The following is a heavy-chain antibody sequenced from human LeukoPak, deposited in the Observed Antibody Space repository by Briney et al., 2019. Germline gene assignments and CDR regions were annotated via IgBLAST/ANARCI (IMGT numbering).Heavy chain of an antibody. CDR1: GDSVSSNSAA. CDR2: TYYRSKWYN. Sequence: PSQTLSLTCAISGDSVSSNSAAWNWIRQSPSRGLEWLGGTYYRSKWYNDYAVSVKSRITINPDTSKNQFSLQLNSVTPEDTAVYYCERVVGYGGGDCYYFNYWGQGTLVTVSS. CDR3: ERVVGYGGGDCYYFNY. J-gene: IGHJ4*02. V-gene: IGHV6-1*01. D-gene: IGHD2-21*02.